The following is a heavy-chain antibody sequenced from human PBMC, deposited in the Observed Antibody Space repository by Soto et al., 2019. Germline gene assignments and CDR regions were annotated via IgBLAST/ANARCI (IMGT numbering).Heavy chain of an antibody. V-gene: IGHV1-3*01. CDR3: ASDYGSNWRL. CDR2: INAGNCNT. Sequence: QAHLVQSGAEVKMPGDSVQVSCKASGFVSTNHNFHWVRQAPGQSLEWMGRINAGNCNTQYSQNFQRRVTFTSDPSASTAFMELTNLRFEDRAMYYCASDYGSNWRLWGQGTLVSVSS. J-gene: IGHJ4*02. D-gene: IGHD6-19*01. CDR1: GFVSTNHN.